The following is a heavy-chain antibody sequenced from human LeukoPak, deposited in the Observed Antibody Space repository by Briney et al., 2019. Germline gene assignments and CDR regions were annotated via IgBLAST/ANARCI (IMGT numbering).Heavy chain of an antibody. Sequence: ASVKVSCKASGYTFTSYGISWVRQAPGQGLEWMGWISAYNGNTNYAQKLQGRVTMTTDTSTSTAYMELRSLRSDDTAVYYCARDVVTMVRGVIITSPPTTDAFDIWGQGTMVTVSS. J-gene: IGHJ3*02. CDR3: ARDVVTMVRGVIITSPPTTDAFDI. CDR2: ISAYNGNT. D-gene: IGHD3-10*01. V-gene: IGHV1-18*01. CDR1: GYTFTSYG.